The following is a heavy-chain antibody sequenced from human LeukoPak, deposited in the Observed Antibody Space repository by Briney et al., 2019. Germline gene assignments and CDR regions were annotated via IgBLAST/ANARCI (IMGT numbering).Heavy chain of an antibody. D-gene: IGHD2-2*01. V-gene: IGHV1-69*13. CDR1: GGTFSSYA. CDR3: ARDRSLIVVVPAAPPVDAFDI. J-gene: IGHJ3*02. Sequence: GASVKVSCKASGGTFSSYAISWVRQAPGQGLEWMGGIIPIFGTANYAQKFQGRVTITADESTSTAYMELSSLRSEDTAVYYCARDRSLIVVVPAAPPVDAFDIWGQGTMVTVSS. CDR2: IIPIFGTA.